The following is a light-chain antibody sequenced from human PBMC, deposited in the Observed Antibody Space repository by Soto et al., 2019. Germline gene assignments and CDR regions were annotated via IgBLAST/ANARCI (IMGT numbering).Light chain of an antibody. Sequence: EIVLTQSPGTLSLSPGERATLSCRASQSVSSSYLAWYQQKPGQAPRLLIYGASSRATGIPDRFSGSGSGTDLTLSISSLQSEDFAVYYCQQYNKWPPWTFGQGTKVDIK. V-gene: IGKV3-20*01. CDR2: GAS. CDR3: QQYNKWPPWT. J-gene: IGKJ1*01. CDR1: QSVSSSY.